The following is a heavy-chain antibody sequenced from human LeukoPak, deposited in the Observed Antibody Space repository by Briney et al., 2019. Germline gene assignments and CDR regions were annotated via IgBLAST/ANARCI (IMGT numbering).Heavy chain of an antibody. CDR1: GFTFSTYT. D-gene: IGHD3-22*01. CDR2: ISYDGTNK. Sequence: GGSLRLSCAASGFTFSTYTMHWVRQAPGKGLEWMAVISYDGTNKYYADSVKGRFTISRDNSKNTLCLQMNSLRAEDTAVYYCAKDTAPYYYDSSGPPDYWGQGTLVTVSS. CDR3: AKDTAPYYYDSSGPPDY. V-gene: IGHV3-30*04. J-gene: IGHJ4*02.